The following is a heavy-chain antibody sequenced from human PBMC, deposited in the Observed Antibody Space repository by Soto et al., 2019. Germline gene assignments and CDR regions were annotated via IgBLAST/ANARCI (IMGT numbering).Heavy chain of an antibody. J-gene: IGHJ4*02. CDR1: GGSISSSSYY. CDR3: ARIGRAVGARDY. D-gene: IGHD1-26*01. CDR2: IYYSGST. Sequence: SETLSLTCTVSGGSISSSSYYWGWIRQPPGKGLEWIGSIYYSGSTYYNPSLKSRVTISVDTSKNQFSLKLSSVTAADTAVYYCARIGRAVGARDYWGQGTLVTVSS. V-gene: IGHV4-39*07.